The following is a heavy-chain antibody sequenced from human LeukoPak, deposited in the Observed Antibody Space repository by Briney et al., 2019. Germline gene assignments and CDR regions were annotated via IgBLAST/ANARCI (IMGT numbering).Heavy chain of an antibody. Sequence: GGSLRLSCAASGFTFSSYSMNWVRQAPGKGLEWVSPISSSSSYIYYADSVKGRFTISRDNAKNSLYLQMNSLRAEDTAAYYCARAPYDYGVHWGQGTLVTVSS. CDR1: GFTFSSYS. V-gene: IGHV3-21*01. CDR3: ARAPYDYGVH. D-gene: IGHD4/OR15-4a*01. CDR2: ISSSSSYI. J-gene: IGHJ4*02.